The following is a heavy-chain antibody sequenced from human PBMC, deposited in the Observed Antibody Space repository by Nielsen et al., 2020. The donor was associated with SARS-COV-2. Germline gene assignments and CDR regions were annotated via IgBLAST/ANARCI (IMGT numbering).Heavy chain of an antibody. CDR3: ARDGLKVVVPAATYFDY. CDR1: GYTFTSYY. V-gene: IGHV1-46*01. J-gene: IGHJ4*02. CDR2: INPSGGST. D-gene: IGHD2-2*01. Sequence: ASVKVSCKASGYTFTSYYMHWVRQAPGQGLEWMGIINPSGGSTSYAQKFQGRVTMTRDTSTSTVYMELSSLRSEDTAVYYCARDGLKVVVPAATYFDYWGQGTLVTVSS.